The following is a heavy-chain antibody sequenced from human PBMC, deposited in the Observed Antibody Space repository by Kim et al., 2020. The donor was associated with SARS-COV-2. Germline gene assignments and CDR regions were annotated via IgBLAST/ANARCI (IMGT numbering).Heavy chain of an antibody. CDR3: AREMTGYSSSWYAHFDY. J-gene: IGHJ4*02. D-gene: IGHD6-13*01. V-gene: IGHV6-1*01. Sequence: VKSRITINPDTSKNQFSLQLNSVTPEDTAVYYCAREMTGYSSSWYAHFDYWGQGTLVTVSS.